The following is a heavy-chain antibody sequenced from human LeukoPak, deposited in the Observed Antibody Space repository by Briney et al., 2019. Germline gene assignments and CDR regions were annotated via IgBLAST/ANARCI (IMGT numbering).Heavy chain of an antibody. Sequence: SETLSLTCTVSGGYISNYYWSWVRQPAGKGLEWVGRIYTSGSTDYEPSLRSRVTMSVDTSKNQFSLRLSSVTAADTAVYYCARLPGTGLEKTRWGQGTLVTVSS. CDR1: GGYISNYY. V-gene: IGHV4-4*07. J-gene: IGHJ4*02. CDR3: ARLPGTGLEKTR. D-gene: IGHD3-10*01. CDR2: IYTSGST.